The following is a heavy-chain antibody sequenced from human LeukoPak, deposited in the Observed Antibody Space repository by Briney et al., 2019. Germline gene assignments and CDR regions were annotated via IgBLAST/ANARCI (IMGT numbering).Heavy chain of an antibody. CDR1: GFTFSSYA. CDR3: AKSQRTLTMVRGVEDY. CDR2: ISGSGGST. D-gene: IGHD3-10*01. V-gene: IGHV3-23*01. Sequence: PGGSLRLSCAASGFTFSSYAMSWVRQAPGKGLEWVSAISGSGGSTYYADSVKGRFTISRDNSENTLYLQMNSLRAEDTAVYYCAKSQRTLTMVRGVEDYWGQGTLVTVSS. J-gene: IGHJ4*02.